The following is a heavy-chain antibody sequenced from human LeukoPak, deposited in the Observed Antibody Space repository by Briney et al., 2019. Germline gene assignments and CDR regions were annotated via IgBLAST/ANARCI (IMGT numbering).Heavy chain of an antibody. V-gene: IGHV3-48*02. CDR3: ARDRDWAFDY. Sequence: GGSLRLSSAASGFTFNTYSMNWVRQAPGKGLEWVSYISTTGSAIYYADSVRGRFTISRDNAKNSLYLQMSSLREEDTAVYYCARDRDWAFDYWGQGTLVTVSS. CDR2: ISTTGSAI. D-gene: IGHD3/OR15-3a*01. CDR1: GFTFNTYS. J-gene: IGHJ4*02.